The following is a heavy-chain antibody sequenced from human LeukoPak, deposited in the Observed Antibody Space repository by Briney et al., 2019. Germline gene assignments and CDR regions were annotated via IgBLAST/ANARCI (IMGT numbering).Heavy chain of an antibody. V-gene: IGHV1-69*04. J-gene: IGHJ5*02. CDR2: IIPILGIA. Sequence: GASVKVSCKASGGTFSSYAISWVRQAPGQGLEWMGRIIPILGIANYAQKFQGRVTITADKSTSTAYMELSSLRSEDTAVYYCARDSGSYRWFDPWGQGTLVTVSS. D-gene: IGHD1-26*01. CDR1: GGTFSSYA. CDR3: ARDSGSYRWFDP.